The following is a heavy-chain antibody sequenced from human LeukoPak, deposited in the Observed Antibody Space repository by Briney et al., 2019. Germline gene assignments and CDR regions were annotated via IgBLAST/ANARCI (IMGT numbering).Heavy chain of an antibody. CDR3: ARDMSTRVTPISYAFDV. CDR1: ETTFTNYY. V-gene: IGHV1-46*01. Sequence: GASVKVSCKASETTFTNYYMHWVRQAPGQGLEWLGIINPNGDLTNYAQTFQGRVTMTRDTSTTTLYMELSSLRSEDTAVYYCARDMSTRVTPISYAFDVWGQGTMVTVSS. CDR2: INPNGDLT. D-gene: IGHD4-23*01. J-gene: IGHJ3*01.